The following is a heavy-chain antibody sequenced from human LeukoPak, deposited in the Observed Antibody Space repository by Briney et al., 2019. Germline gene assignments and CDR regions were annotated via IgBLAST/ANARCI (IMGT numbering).Heavy chain of an antibody. Sequence: SETLSLTCTVSGGSISSYYWSWIRQPPGKGLEWIGYIYYSGSTNYNPSLKSRVTISVDTSKNQFFLKLSSVTAADTAVYYCARQGYSSSWPLFDYWGQGTLVTVSS. CDR1: GGSISSYY. D-gene: IGHD6-13*01. V-gene: IGHV4-59*08. CDR2: IYYSGST. J-gene: IGHJ4*02. CDR3: ARQGYSSSWPLFDY.